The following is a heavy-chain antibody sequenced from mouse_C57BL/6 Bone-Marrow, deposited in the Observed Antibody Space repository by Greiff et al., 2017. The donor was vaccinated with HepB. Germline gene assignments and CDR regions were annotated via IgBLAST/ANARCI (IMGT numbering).Heavy chain of an antibody. CDR2: INYDGSST. V-gene: IGHV5-16*01. CDR3: ARYYYGSMDY. J-gene: IGHJ4*01. D-gene: IGHD1-1*01. CDR1: GFTFSDYY. Sequence: EVMLVESEGGLVQPGSSMKLSCTASGFTFSDYYMAWVRQVPEKGLEWVANINYDGSSTYYLDSLKSRFIISRDNAKNILYLQMSSLKSEDTATYYCARYYYGSMDYWGQGTSVTVSS.